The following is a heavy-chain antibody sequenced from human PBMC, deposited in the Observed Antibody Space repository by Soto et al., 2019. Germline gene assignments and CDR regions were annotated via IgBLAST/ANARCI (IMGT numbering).Heavy chain of an antibody. CDR3: AREYSSSWYKGYFDY. CDR1: GFTFSKFA. V-gene: IGHV3-30-3*01. D-gene: IGHD6-13*01. J-gene: IGHJ4*02. CDR2: ISYDGSKK. Sequence: QVHLVESGGGVVQPGRSLRLSCAASGFTFSKFAMHWVRQAPGKGLEWVAVISYDGSKKYYADSVKGRFTISRDDSENTLYLQMNSLRAEDTAIYYCAREYSSSWYKGYFDYWGQGTLVTVSS.